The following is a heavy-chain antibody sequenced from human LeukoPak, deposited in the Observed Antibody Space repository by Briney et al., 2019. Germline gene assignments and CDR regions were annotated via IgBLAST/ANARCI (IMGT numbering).Heavy chain of an antibody. CDR2: ISGSGGST. CDR3: AKSGGVWSGYYTGYGKVFDY. CDR1: GFTFSSYA. D-gene: IGHD3-3*01. J-gene: IGHJ4*02. V-gene: IGHV3-23*01. Sequence: PGGSLRLSCAASGFTFSSYAMSWVRQAPGKGLEWVSAISGSGGSTYYADSVKGRFTISRDNSKNTLYLQMNSLRAEDTAVYYCAKSGGVWSGYYTGYGKVFDYWGQGTLVTVSS.